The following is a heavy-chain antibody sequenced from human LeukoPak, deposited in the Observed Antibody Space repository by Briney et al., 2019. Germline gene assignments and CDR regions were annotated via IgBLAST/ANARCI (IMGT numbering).Heavy chain of an antibody. CDR3: ARHSDITVADS. Sequence: HGESLKISCKGSGYSFTSYRIAWVRQLPGRGLEWMGIIFPDDSDTGYSPSFQGLITISADKSINTAYLQWSSLKASDTAMYYCARHSDITVADSWGQGTLVTVSS. CDR1: GYSFTSYR. J-gene: IGHJ5*01. D-gene: IGHD6-19*01. CDR2: IFPDDSDT. V-gene: IGHV5-51*01.